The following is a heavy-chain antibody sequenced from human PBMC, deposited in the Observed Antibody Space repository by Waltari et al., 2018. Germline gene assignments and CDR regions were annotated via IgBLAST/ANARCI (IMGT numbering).Heavy chain of an antibody. CDR1: AFTFSSYA. CDR3: ARGEDITGTILLGDY. J-gene: IGHJ4*02. V-gene: IGHV3-33*01. Sequence: QVQLVESGGGVVQPGWSLRLSCAASAFTFSSYAMHWVRQPPGKGLEWVALIWYDGSNKYYADSVKGRFTISRDNSKNTLFLQMNSLRAEDTAVYYCARGEDITGTILLGDYWGQGTLVTVSS. CDR2: IWYDGSNK. D-gene: IGHD1-7*01.